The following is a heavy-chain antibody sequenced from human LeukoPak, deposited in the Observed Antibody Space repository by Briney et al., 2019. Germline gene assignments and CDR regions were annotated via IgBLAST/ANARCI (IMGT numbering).Heavy chain of an antibody. D-gene: IGHD3-10*01. Sequence: ASVKVSCKASGYTFTSYDINWVRQATGQGLEWMGWMNPNSGNTGYAQKFQGRVTMTRNTSISTAYMELSSLRSEDTAVYYCARRTYYYGSGSYAPYYYYYMDVWGKGTTVTISS. CDR1: GYTFTSYD. J-gene: IGHJ6*03. V-gene: IGHV1-8*01. CDR2: MNPNSGNT. CDR3: ARRTYYYGSGSYAPYYYYYMDV.